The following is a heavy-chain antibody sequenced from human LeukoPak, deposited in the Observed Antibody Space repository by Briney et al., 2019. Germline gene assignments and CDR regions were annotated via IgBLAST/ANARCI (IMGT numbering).Heavy chain of an antibody. CDR2: IYYSGST. J-gene: IGHJ6*02. CDR1: GGSVSSGNYY. D-gene: IGHD3-10*01. Sequence: PSETLSLTCTVSGGSVSSGNYYWSWIRQPPGKGLEWIGYIYYSGSTNYNPSLKSRVTISVDTSKNQFSLKLSSVTAADTAVYYCARDRVYGSGSYTDFKPYYYYYGMDVWGQGTTVTVSS. V-gene: IGHV4-61*01. CDR3: ARDRVYGSGSYTDFKPYYYYYGMDV.